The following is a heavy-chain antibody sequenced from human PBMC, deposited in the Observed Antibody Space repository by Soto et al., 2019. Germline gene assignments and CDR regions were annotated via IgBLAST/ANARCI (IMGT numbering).Heavy chain of an antibody. CDR2: ISGSGGST. V-gene: IGHV3-23*01. Sequence: EVELLDSGGGLVQPGGSLRLPCAASGFTFSSYAMSWVRQAPGKGLEWVSAISGSGGSTYYADSVKGPFTISRDNSKNTLHLQMNSLRGEETAVHYCAKDRAPKKPMFMVRGANWFDPWGQGTLVTVSS. CDR1: GFTFSSYA. D-gene: IGHD3-10*01. J-gene: IGHJ5*02. CDR3: AKDRAPKKPMFMVRGANWFDP.